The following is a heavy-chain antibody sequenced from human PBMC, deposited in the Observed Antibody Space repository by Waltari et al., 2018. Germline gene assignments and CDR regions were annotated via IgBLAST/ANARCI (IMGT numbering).Heavy chain of an antibody. Sequence: QVQLQQWGAGLFKPSETLSLTCSVPGASFTSYYWGWVRHVPGKGLEWIGQIRHPGNTNYNPSLQSRVAISIDTSRNQFSLRVFSVTAADTGLYFCTRGGNYDFWSHSPFVDPWGQGTQVSVSS. CDR2: IRHPGNT. V-gene: IGHV4-34*01. CDR1: GASFTSYY. J-gene: IGHJ5*02. CDR3: TRGGNYDFWSHSPFVDP. D-gene: IGHD3-3*01.